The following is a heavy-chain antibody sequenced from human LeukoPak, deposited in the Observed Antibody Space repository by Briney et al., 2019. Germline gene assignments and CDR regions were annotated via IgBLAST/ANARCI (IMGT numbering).Heavy chain of an antibody. CDR1: GFTFDDYG. J-gene: IGHJ4*02. CDR2: VNWNGGST. CDR3: ARHRTASDY. V-gene: IGHV3-20*04. D-gene: IGHD3-16*02. Sequence: GGSLRLSCASSGFTFDDYGMSWVRQAPGKGLEWVSGVNWNGGSTGYADSVKGRFTISRDNAKNSLYLQMTSLRAEDTAVYYCARHRTASDYWGQGTLVTVSS.